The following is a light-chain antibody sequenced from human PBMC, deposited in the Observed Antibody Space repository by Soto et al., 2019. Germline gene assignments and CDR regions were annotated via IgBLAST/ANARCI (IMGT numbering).Light chain of an antibody. V-gene: IGLV2-14*01. CDR1: IRDVGAYNL. J-gene: IGLJ3*02. CDR2: EVR. Sequence: QSALTQPASVSGSPGQSITISCAGTIRDVGAYNLVSWYQQYPGRAPQLILYEVRNRPSGISFRFSGFKSGNTASLTISGLQPEDEADYYCSSFTIVSTLVFGGGTKLTVL. CDR3: SSFTIVSTLV.